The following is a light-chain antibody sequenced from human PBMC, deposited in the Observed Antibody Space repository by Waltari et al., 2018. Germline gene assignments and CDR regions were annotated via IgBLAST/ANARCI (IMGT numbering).Light chain of an antibody. CDR1: QSISKY. Sequence: EIMLTQSPGTLSLSPGERATLSCRASQSISKYLAWYQHKPGQPPRTLIYDASSRATGIPDRFSGSGSGTDFSLTISRLEPEDFAVYYCQKYGSLPATFGQGTKVEIK. J-gene: IGKJ1*01. V-gene: IGKV3-20*01. CDR2: DAS. CDR3: QKYGSLPAT.